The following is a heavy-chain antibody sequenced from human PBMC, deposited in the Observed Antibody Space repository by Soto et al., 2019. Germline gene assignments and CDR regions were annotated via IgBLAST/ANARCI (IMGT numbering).Heavy chain of an antibody. V-gene: IGHV4-39*01. Sequence: QLQLQESGPGLVKPSETLSLTCTVSGGSISSSSYYWGWIRQPPGKGLEWIGSIYYSGSTYYNPSLKSRVTISVDTSKNQFSLKLSSVTAADTAVYYCARRHILYVWFDPWGQGTLVTVSS. CDR1: GGSISSSSYY. D-gene: IGHD3-9*01. CDR3: ARRHILYVWFDP. CDR2: IYYSGST. J-gene: IGHJ5*02.